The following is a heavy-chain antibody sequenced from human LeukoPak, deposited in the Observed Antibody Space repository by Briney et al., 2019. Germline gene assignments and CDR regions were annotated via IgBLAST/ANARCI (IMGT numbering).Heavy chain of an antibody. Sequence: RRASAKVSCKASGGTFSSYAISWVRQAPGQGLEWMGGIIPIFGTANYAQKFQGRVTITADESTSTAYMELSSLRSEDTAVYYCARKVGATGDAFDIWGQGTMVTVSS. V-gene: IGHV1-69*13. CDR2: IIPIFGTA. CDR1: GGTFSSYA. J-gene: IGHJ3*02. D-gene: IGHD1-26*01. CDR3: ARKVGATGDAFDI.